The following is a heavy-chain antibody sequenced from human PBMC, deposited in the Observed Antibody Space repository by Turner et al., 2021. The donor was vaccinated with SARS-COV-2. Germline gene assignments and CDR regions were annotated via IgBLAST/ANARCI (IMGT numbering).Heavy chain of an antibody. CDR2: MWYGGSNK. J-gene: IGHJ6*02. CDR1: AFSLSSYG. Sequence: QVQLVESGGGVVQPGRSLRLFCAVSAFSLSSYGMHWVRQAPGEGLWWVAFMWYGGSNKYYADAVKGRFTISRDNSKNTLYLQMNSLGAEDAAVYYCARDLEGAMVTYYDGMDVWGQGTTVTVSS. D-gene: IGHD5-18*01. V-gene: IGHV3-33*01. CDR3: ARDLEGAMVTYYDGMDV.